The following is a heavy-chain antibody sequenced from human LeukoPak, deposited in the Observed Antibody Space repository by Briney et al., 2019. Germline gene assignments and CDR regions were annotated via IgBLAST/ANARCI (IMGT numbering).Heavy chain of an antibody. V-gene: IGHV3-23*01. Sequence: GGSLRLSCAASGFTFSSYAMNWVRQAPGKGLEWVSAISGSGDSTYYADSVKGRFTISRDSSKNTLYLQMNGLRAEDTAIYYCAKDLSGVSCSDYWGQGTLVTVSS. CDR1: GFTFSSYA. D-gene: IGHD2-15*01. CDR2: ISGSGDST. J-gene: IGHJ4*02. CDR3: AKDLSGVSCSDY.